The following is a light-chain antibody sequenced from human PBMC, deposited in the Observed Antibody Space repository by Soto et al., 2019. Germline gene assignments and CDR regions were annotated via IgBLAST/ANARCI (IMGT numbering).Light chain of an antibody. J-gene: IGKJ4*01. CDR1: LPISDY. Sequence: DIPMTQSASSLYASVGDRVTITCRASLPISDYLAWYQQKPGKIPNILIYAATTLQAGVPSRFSGSGSGTDFTLTISSLQPEDVAAYYCEKYNSAPLTVGGGPKVEIK. CDR2: AAT. CDR3: EKYNSAPLT. V-gene: IGKV1-27*01.